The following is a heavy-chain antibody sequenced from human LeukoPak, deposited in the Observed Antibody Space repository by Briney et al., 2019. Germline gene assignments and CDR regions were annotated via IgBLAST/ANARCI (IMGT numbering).Heavy chain of an antibody. CDR3: ARDRRDQSGWYYIPGGS. Sequence: PSETLSLTCAVSGYSISSDYHWGWIRQPPGKGLEWIGSIQHSGTTYYNPSLKSRVTISVDTSKNQFSLKLNSVTAADTAVYYCARDRRDQSGWYYIPGGSWGQGTLVTVSS. CDR2: IQHSGTT. V-gene: IGHV4-38-2*02. CDR1: GYSISSDYH. J-gene: IGHJ5*02. D-gene: IGHD2-15*01.